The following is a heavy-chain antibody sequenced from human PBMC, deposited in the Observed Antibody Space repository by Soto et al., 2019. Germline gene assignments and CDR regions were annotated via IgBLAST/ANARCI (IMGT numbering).Heavy chain of an antibody. Sequence: GGSLRLSCAASEFTFSSYTMHWVRQAPGKGLEWVGVISYDGSNKYYADSVKGRFTISRDNSKNTMYLQVNSLRAEDTAVYYCARGPKYYYDSSGCFDCWGQGTQVTVSS. J-gene: IGHJ4*02. CDR3: ARGPKYYYDSSGCFDC. V-gene: IGHV3-30-3*01. CDR2: ISYDGSNK. D-gene: IGHD3-22*01. CDR1: EFTFSSYT.